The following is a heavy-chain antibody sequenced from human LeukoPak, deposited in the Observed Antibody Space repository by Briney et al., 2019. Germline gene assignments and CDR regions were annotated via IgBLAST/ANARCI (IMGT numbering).Heavy chain of an antibody. CDR2: INHSGST. J-gene: IGHJ4*02. Sequence: PSETLSLTCAVYGGSFSGYYWSWIRQPPGKGLEWIGEINHSGSTNYNPSLKSRVTISVDTSKNQFSLKLSSVTAADTAVYYCARWDSPPKRPKPYYYGSGSPKNYFDYWGQGTLVTVSS. CDR1: GGSFSGYY. D-gene: IGHD3-10*01. V-gene: IGHV4-34*01. CDR3: ARWDSPPKRPKPYYYGSGSPKNYFDY.